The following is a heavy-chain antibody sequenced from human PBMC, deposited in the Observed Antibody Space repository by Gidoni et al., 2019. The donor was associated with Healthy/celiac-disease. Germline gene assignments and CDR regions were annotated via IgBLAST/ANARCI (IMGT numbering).Heavy chain of an antibody. Sequence: EVQLVQSGAEVKKPGESLRISCKGSGYSFTSYGISWVRQMPGKGREWIGRIDPSDSYTNYSPSVQGNVTSSADKSISTAYLQWSSLKASDTAMYYCARHGYYGSGSPGGFDPWGQGTLVTVSS. CDR3: ARHGYYGSGSPGGFDP. V-gene: IGHV5-10-1*03. CDR1: GYSFTSYG. J-gene: IGHJ5*02. CDR2: IDPSDSYT. D-gene: IGHD3-10*01.